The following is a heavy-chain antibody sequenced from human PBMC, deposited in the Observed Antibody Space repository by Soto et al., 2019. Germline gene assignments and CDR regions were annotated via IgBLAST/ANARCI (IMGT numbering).Heavy chain of an antibody. CDR3: AKDSRREYYDSSGYYYPRYFDY. Sequence: GGSLRLSCAASGFTFSSYAMSCVRQAPGKGLEWVSAISASGGSTYYADSVKGRFTISRDNSKNTLYLQMNSLRAEDTAVYYCAKDSRREYYDSSGYYYPRYFDYWGQGTLVTVSS. D-gene: IGHD3-22*01. CDR2: ISASGGST. J-gene: IGHJ4*02. CDR1: GFTFSSYA. V-gene: IGHV3-23*01.